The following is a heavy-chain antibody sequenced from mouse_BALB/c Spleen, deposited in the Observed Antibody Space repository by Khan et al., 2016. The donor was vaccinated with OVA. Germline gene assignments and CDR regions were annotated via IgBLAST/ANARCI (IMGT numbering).Heavy chain of an antibody. CDR1: GYTFINYW. D-gene: IGHD1-1*01. CDR2: INPSTGYT. J-gene: IGHJ2*01. V-gene: IGHV1-7*01. CDR3: ARRGLRWDFDY. Sequence: VQLQESGAELAKPGASVKMSCKASGYTFINYWILWVKQRPGKGLEWLGYINPSTGYTEYNQNFKDKATLTADKYSSIAYMQLSSLTSDDSAVYYCARRGLRWDFDYWGQGTTLTVAS.